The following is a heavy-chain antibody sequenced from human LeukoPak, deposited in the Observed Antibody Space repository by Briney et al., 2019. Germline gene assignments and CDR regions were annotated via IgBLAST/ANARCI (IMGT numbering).Heavy chain of an antibody. V-gene: IGHV5-51*01. Sequence: ASVKVSCKTSGYTFTNYYMHWVRQMPGKGLEWMGIIYPGDSDTRYSPSFQGQVTISADKSISTAYLQWSSLKASDTAMYYCARVTTVPHGWFDPWGQGTLVTVSS. D-gene: IGHD4-17*01. CDR2: IYPGDSDT. J-gene: IGHJ5*02. CDR1: GYTFTNYY. CDR3: ARVTTVPHGWFDP.